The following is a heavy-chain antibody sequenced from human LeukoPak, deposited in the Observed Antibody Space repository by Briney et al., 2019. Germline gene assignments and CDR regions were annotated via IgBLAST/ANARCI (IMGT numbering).Heavy chain of an antibody. D-gene: IGHD3-3*01. V-gene: IGHV3-23*01. CDR3: AKPSTITIFGPGAFDI. CDR1: GFTFSSYA. J-gene: IGHJ3*02. Sequence: QPGXXLVLSCAASGFTFSSYAVSWGRQAPGKGLEWVSAISGSGGRTYYADSVKGRFTISRDNSKNTLYLQMNSLRAEDTAVYYCAKPSTITIFGPGAFDIWGQGTMVTVSS. CDR2: ISGSGGRT.